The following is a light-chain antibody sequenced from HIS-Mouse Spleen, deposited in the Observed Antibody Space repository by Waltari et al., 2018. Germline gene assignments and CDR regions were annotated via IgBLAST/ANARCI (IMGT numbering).Light chain of an antibody. CDR3: SSYAGSNNYV. Sequence: QSALTQPPSASGSPGQSVTISCTGTSSDVGGYNYFSWYQQPPGKAPNPMIYEISKRPAGVPDRFSGSKSGNTASLTVSGLQAEDEADYYCSSYAGSNNYVFGTGTKVTVL. V-gene: IGLV2-8*01. J-gene: IGLJ1*01. CDR1: SSDVGGYNY. CDR2: EIS.